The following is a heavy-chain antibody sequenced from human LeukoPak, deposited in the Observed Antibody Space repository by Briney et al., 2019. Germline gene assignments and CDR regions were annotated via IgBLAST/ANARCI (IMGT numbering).Heavy chain of an antibody. Sequence: GSLRLSCAASGFTFSAYTMSWVLQAPGKGLEWVSAIDTTSAYTYYADSVKGRFTISRDNAKNSLYLQMNSLRAEDTALYYCAKDIAVAGMTFWYFDLWGRGTLVTVSS. J-gene: IGHJ2*01. D-gene: IGHD6-19*01. CDR1: GFTFSAYT. CDR3: AKDIAVAGMTFWYFDL. CDR2: IDTTSAYT. V-gene: IGHV3-21*04.